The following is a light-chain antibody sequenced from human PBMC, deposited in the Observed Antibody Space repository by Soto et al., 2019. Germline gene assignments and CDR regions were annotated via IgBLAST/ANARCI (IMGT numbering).Light chain of an antibody. V-gene: IGLV1-40*01. CDR2: GNT. J-gene: IGLJ2*01. CDR3: HSYDSSLLSVV. CDR1: SSNIGAGYD. Sequence: QSVLAQPPSVSGAPGQRVTISCTGSSSNIGAGYDVHWYQHLPGTAPKLLIFGNTNRPSGVPDRFSASKSGASASLAITGLQPEDEADYYCHSYDSSLLSVVFGGGTKLTVL.